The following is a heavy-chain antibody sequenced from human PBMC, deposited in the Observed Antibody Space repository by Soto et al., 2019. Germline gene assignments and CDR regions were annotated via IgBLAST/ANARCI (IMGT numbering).Heavy chain of an antibody. CDR3: AGAFDTLTPLDY. CDR1: EFPFSSYA. CDR2: ISFDGINK. Sequence: AGGSLRLSCAASEFPFSSYAIHWIRQAPGKGLEWVAVISFDGINKYYADSVKGRFTISRDNSKSTLFLQMSSLRPEDTAVYYCAGAFDTLTPLDYWGQGAPVTVSS. D-gene: IGHD3-9*01. V-gene: IGHV3-30-3*01. J-gene: IGHJ4*02.